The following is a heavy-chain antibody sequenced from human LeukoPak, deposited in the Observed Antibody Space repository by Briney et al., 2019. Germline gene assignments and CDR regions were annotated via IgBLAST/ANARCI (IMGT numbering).Heavy chain of an antibody. J-gene: IGHJ4*02. Sequence: ASVKVSCKASGYTFTGYYMHWVRQAPGQGLEWMGWINPNSGGTNYAQKFQGRVTMTRDTSISTAYMELSRLRSDVTAVYYCARETRYSYGYPFDYWGQGTLVTVSS. V-gene: IGHV1-2*02. CDR3: ARETRYSYGYPFDY. D-gene: IGHD5-18*01. CDR2: INPNSGGT. CDR1: GYTFTGYY.